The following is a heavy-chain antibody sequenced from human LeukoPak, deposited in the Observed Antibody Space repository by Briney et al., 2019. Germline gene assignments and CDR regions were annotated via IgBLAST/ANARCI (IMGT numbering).Heavy chain of an antibody. J-gene: IGHJ3*02. CDR1: GFTFSSYG. Sequence: PGGSLRLSCAASGFTFSSYGMHWVRQAPGKGLEWVSGINWNGGSTGYADSVKGRFTISRDNAKNSLYLQMNSLRAEDTALYYCARERIRYYGSGSYNAFDIWGQGTRVTVSS. D-gene: IGHD3-10*01. V-gene: IGHV3-20*04. CDR2: INWNGGST. CDR3: ARERIRYYGSGSYNAFDI.